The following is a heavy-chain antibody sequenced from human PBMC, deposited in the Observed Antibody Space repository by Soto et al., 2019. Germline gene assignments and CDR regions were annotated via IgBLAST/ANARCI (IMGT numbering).Heavy chain of an antibody. J-gene: IGHJ3*01. D-gene: IGHD1-1*01. CDR3: ARERITPTTWDALDL. V-gene: IGHV3-13*01. CDR1: GATLSSYD. CDR2: IGTGGDT. Sequence: EVHLVESGGGLVQPGGSLRLSCAASGATLSSYDMHWVRQATGKGLECVSAIGTGGDTYYSVSVKGRFTISREYGENSVYVQMNSLRVEDTAVYYCARERITPTTWDALDLWGQWTMVTVSS.